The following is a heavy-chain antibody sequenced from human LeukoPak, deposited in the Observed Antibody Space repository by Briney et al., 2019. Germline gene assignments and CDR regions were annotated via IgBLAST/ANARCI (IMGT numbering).Heavy chain of an antibody. CDR3: ARGVPPKATKYFQH. J-gene: IGHJ1*01. V-gene: IGHV4-39*07. CDR1: GGSISSSNYY. Sequence: KSSETLSLTCTVSGGSISSSNYYWGWIRQPPGKGLEWIGSIYYSGSIYYNLSLKSRVTISVDTSKNQFSPKLSSVTAADTAVYYCARGVPPKATKYFQHWGQGTLVTVSS. D-gene: IGHD5-12*01. CDR2: IYYSGSI.